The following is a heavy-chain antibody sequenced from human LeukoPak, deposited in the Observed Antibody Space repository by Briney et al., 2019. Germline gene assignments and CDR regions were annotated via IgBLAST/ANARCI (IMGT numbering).Heavy chain of an antibody. CDR1: GGSISSSSYY. J-gene: IGHJ3*02. Sequence: PSETLSLTCTVSGGSISSSSYYWGWIRQPPGKGLEWIGSIYYSGSTYYNPSLKSRVTISVDTSKNQFSLKLSSVTAADTAVYYCARGGYDILICHIGTDAFDIWGQGTMVTVSS. D-gene: IGHD3-9*01. V-gene: IGHV4-39*07. CDR3: ARGGYDILICHIGTDAFDI. CDR2: IYYSGST.